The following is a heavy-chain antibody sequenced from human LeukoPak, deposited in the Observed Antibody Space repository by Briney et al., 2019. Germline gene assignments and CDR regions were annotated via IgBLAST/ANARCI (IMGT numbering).Heavy chain of an antibody. D-gene: IGHD3-22*01. CDR3: ARDRTFYYDSSGYQTCYYFDY. CDR1: GFTFSSYE. Sequence: PGGSLRLSCAASGFTFSSYEMNWVRQAPGKGLEWVSYISSSGSTIYYADSVKGRFTISRDNAKNSLYLQMNSLRAEDTAVYYCARDRTFYYDSSGYQTCYYFDYWGQGTLVTVSS. CDR2: ISSSGSTI. V-gene: IGHV3-48*03. J-gene: IGHJ4*02.